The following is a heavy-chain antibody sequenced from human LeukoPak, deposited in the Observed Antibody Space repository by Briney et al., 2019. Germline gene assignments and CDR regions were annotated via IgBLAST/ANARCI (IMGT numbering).Heavy chain of an antibody. CDR2: ISGSGGST. D-gene: IGHD4-17*01. CDR1: GFTFSNYA. Sequence: PGGSLRLSCPAYGFTFSNYAMSWVRQAPGKGLEWVSGISGSGGSTYYADSVKGRFTISRDNSKNRLYLQMNSLRADDTAVYYCAKEGSTDPRNYFDYWGQGTLVTVSS. J-gene: IGHJ4*02. V-gene: IGHV3-23*01. CDR3: AKEGSTDPRNYFDY.